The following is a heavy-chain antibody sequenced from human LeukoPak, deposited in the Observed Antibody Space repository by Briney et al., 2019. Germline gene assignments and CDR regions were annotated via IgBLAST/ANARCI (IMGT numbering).Heavy chain of an antibody. D-gene: IGHD2-21*01. CDR3: AKGKVNHDGALDA. J-gene: IGHJ3*01. CDR1: GFTFSSYA. Sequence: PGGSLRLSCAASGFTFSSYAMSCVRQAPGKGLEWVSAISGSGGNTYYADSVKGRFTISRDNSKKTLYLQMNSLRAEDTAVYYCAKGKVNHDGALDAWGQGTLVTVSS. V-gene: IGHV3-23*01. CDR2: ISGSGGNT.